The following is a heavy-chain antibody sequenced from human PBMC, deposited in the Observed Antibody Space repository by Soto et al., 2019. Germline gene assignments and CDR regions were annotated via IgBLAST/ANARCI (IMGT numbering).Heavy chain of an antibody. CDR2: IYHSGRT. Sequence: QLQLQESGSGLVKPSQTLSLTCAVSGDSISSGGYSWSWIRQPPGKGLEWIGYIYHSGRTYYNPSLKSRVTISVDRSKNQFSLELSSVPAADTAVYYCARFYGDYFNWFDPWGQGTLVTVSS. V-gene: IGHV4-30-2*01. CDR3: ARFYGDYFNWFDP. CDR1: GDSISSGGYS. J-gene: IGHJ5*02. D-gene: IGHD4-17*01.